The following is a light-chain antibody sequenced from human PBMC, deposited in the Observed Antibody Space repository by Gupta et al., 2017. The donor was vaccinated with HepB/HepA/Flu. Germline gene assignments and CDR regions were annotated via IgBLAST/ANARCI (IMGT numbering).Light chain of an antibody. CDR2: KDT. CDR1: AMPKQY. V-gene: IGLV3-25*03. Sequence: SYALTQPPPVSVSPGQTATITCSGDAMPKQYAYWYQQKPGQAPLLVIYKDTERPPGIPERFSGSTSGTTVTLTISGVQAEDEADDYCQSEADSSDTYPVVFGGGTKLTVL. J-gene: IGLJ2*01. CDR3: QSEADSSDTYPVV.